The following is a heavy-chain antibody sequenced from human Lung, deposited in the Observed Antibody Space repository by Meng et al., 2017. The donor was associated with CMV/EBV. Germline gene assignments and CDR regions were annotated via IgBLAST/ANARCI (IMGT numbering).Heavy chain of an antibody. Sequence: QVHRLQFRPEVKKRWASVRVYCKASGYTFGSYGICWVRQAPGQGLEWMGWFVNYVDTYPAPKFQGRVTMTTDTHTNTAFMELRSLTSDDTAVYYCASGTPGRSYCDYWGQGTLVTASS. J-gene: IGHJ4*02. D-gene: IGHD2-15*01. V-gene: IGHV1-18*01. CDR3: ASGTPGRSYCDY. CDR2: FVNYVDT. CDR1: GYTFGSYG.